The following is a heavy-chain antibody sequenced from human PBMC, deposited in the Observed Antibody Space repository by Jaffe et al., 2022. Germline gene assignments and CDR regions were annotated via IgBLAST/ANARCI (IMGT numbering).Heavy chain of an antibody. J-gene: IGHJ4*02. CDR1: GFTFSSYW. CDR3: ARDYGSGYSGDDWYYFDY. V-gene: IGHV3-7*05. D-gene: IGHD5-12*01. CDR2: IKQDGSEK. Sequence: EVQLVESGGGLVQPGGSLRLSCAASGFTFSSYWMSWVRQAPGKGLEWVANIKQDGSEKYYVDSVKGRFTISRDNAKNSLYLHMNSLRAEDTAVYYCARDYGSGYSGDDWYYFDYWGQGTLVTVSS.